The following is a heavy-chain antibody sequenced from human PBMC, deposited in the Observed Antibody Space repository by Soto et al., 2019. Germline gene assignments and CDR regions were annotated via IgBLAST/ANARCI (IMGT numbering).Heavy chain of an antibody. J-gene: IGHJ5*02. CDR2: IYHSGNT. D-gene: IGHD3-22*01. CDR3: ARCCYYDSSGYYYPNWFDP. V-gene: IGHV4-30-2*01. Sequence: QLQLQESGSGLVKPSQTLSLTCAVSGGSISSGGYSWSWVRQPPGKGLEWIGYIYHSGNTYYNPSLKSRVTMSVGTSKNQFSLKLSSVTTADTAVYYCARCCYYDSSGYYYPNWFDPWGQGTLVTVSS. CDR1: GGSISSGGYS.